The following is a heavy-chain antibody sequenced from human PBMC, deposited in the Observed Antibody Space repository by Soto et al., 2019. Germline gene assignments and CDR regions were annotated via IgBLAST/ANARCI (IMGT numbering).Heavy chain of an antibody. J-gene: IGHJ5*02. CDR2: IYYSGST. CDR1: GGSISSSSYY. D-gene: IGHD3-10*01. V-gene: IGHV4-39*01. Sequence: QLQLQESGPGLVKPSETLSLTCTVSGGSISSSSYYWGWIRQPPGKGLEWIGSIYYSGSTYYNPSLKSRVTISVDTSKNQFSLKLSSVTAADTAVYYCARQAYGSGSHNWFDPWGQGTLVTVSS. CDR3: ARQAYGSGSHNWFDP.